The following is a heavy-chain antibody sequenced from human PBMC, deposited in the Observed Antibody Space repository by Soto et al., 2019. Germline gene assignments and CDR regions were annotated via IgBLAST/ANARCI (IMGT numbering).Heavy chain of an antibody. CDR2: IYHSGST. V-gene: IGHV4-30-2*01. CDR3: ARDDYEVLGDAFDI. CDR1: GGSISSGGYS. J-gene: IGHJ3*02. D-gene: IGHD4-17*01. Sequence: SETLSLTCAVSGGSISSGGYSWSWIRQPPGKGLEWIGYIYHSGSTYYNPSLKSRVTISVDRSKNQFSLKLSSVTAADTAVYYCARDDYEVLGDAFDIWGQGTMVTVSS.